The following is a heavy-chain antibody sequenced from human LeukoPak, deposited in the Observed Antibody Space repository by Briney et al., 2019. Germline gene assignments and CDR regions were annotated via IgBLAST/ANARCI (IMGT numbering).Heavy chain of an antibody. CDR2: ISSSSSYI. Sequence: GGSLRLSCAASGFTFSSYSMNWVRQAPGKGLEWVSSISSSSSYIYYADSVKGRFTISRDNAKNSLYLQMISLRAEDTAVYYCAKTVVVPAAVYDYVWGSYRYPFDYWGQGTLVTVSS. CDR3: AKTVVVPAAVYDYVWGSYRYPFDY. D-gene: IGHD3-16*02. J-gene: IGHJ4*02. V-gene: IGHV3-21*01. CDR1: GFTFSSYS.